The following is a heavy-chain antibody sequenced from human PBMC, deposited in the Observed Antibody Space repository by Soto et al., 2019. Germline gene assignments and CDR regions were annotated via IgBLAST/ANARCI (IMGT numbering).Heavy chain of an antibody. D-gene: IGHD4-17*01. Sequence: SETLSLTCTVSGGSISSSSYYWGWIRQPPGKGLEWIGSIYYSGSTYYNPSLKSRVTISVDTSKNQFSLKLSSVTAADTAVYYCARHPPSTMTFDYWGQGTLVTVSS. CDR1: GGSISSSSYY. CDR3: ARHPPSTMTFDY. J-gene: IGHJ4*02. CDR2: IYYSGST. V-gene: IGHV4-39*01.